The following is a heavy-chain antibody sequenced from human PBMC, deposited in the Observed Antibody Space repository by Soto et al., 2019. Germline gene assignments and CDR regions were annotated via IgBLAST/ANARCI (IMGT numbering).Heavy chain of an antibody. Sequence: LSLTCTVSGGSIRSYYWSWIRQPAGKALEWVGRIYTSGTTNYNPSLKSRVTILLDTSKNQFSLKLSSVTAADTAVYYCAREGASGFGMDVWGQGTTVTVSS. J-gene: IGHJ6*02. CDR2: IYTSGTT. CDR3: AREGASGFGMDV. V-gene: IGHV4-4*07. CDR1: GGSIRSYY. D-gene: IGHD1-26*01.